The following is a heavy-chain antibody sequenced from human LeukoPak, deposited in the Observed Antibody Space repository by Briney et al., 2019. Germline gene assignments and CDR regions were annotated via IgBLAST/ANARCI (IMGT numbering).Heavy chain of an antibody. CDR2: IYYSGST. Sequence: SETLSLTCSVSGGSISSYYWNWIRQPPGKGLEWIGYIYYSGSTYYNPSLKSRVTISVDTSKNQFSLKLSSVTAADTAVYYCARDPRRVAAAGSRGYGMDVWGQGTTVTVSS. V-gene: IGHV4-59*06. CDR1: GGSISSYY. D-gene: IGHD6-13*01. CDR3: ARDPRRVAAAGSRGYGMDV. J-gene: IGHJ6*02.